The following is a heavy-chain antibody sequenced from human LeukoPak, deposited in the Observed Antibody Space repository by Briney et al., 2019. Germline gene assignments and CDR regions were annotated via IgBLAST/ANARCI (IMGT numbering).Heavy chain of an antibody. D-gene: IGHD3-9*01. CDR2: IHATGST. J-gene: IGHJ3*01. Sequence: PSETLSLICTVSGGSTTNSYWSWIRHSAGTGMEWIGRIHATGSTNYNPSLTSRVSMSLDMPTNQFSLTLSAVTVADTATYYCARIFDRDVWGQGTLVTVS. V-gene: IGHV4-4*07. CDR3: ARIFDRDV. CDR1: GGSTTNSY.